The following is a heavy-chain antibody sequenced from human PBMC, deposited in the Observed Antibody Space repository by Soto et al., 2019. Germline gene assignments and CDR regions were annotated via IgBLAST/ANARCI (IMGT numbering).Heavy chain of an antibody. Sequence: PGESLKISCKGSGYSFAGYWITWVRQKPGKGLEWMGRIDPSDSQTYYSPSFRGHVTISATKSITTVFLQWSSLRASDTAVYYCARQIYYSDTGPNFPCSFHSWGQGTPVTVSS. CDR2: IDPSDSQT. D-gene: IGHD3-22*01. J-gene: IGHJ5*02. CDR3: ARQIYYSDTGPNFPCSFHS. V-gene: IGHV5-10-1*01. CDR1: GYSFAGYW.